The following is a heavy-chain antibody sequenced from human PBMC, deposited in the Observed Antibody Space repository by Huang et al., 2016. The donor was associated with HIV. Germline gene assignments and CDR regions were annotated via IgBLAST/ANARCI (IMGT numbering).Heavy chain of an antibody. Sequence: QVQLVQSGAEVKNPGASVRVSCKASGYTFTDSNIHWVRQAPGQGLGWMGGINPKGGGTSDAQRLQGRITMTRDTTISTVHMDLRRIQSDDTAVYFCARDWSFGSSTSPADWGQGTLVTVSS. D-gene: IGHD6-6*01. CDR3: ARDWSFGSSTSPAD. CDR2: INPKGGGT. CDR1: GYTFTDSN. V-gene: IGHV1-2*02. J-gene: IGHJ4*02.